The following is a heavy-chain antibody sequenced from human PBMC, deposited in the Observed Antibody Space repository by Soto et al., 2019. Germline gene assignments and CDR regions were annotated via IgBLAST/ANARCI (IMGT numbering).Heavy chain of an antibody. V-gene: IGHV3-30-3*01. J-gene: IGHJ4*02. CDR3: VSGTTPIQLPTLLDY. D-gene: IGHD1-1*01. Sequence: QVQLVESGGGVVQPGRSLRLSCAASGFTFSSYAMHWVRQAPGKGLEWVAVISYDGSNKYYADSVKGRFTISRDNSKNTLYLQMNSLRAEDTAVYYCVSGTTPIQLPTLLDYWGQGTLVTVSS. CDR2: ISYDGSNK. CDR1: GFTFSSYA.